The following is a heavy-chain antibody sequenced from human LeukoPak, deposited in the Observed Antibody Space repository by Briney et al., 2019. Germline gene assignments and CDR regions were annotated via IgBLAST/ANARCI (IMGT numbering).Heavy chain of an antibody. CDR3: ARDELRYQDAFDI. CDR2: ISSSGSII. CDR1: GFTFSNYK. V-gene: IGHV3-48*03. Sequence: GGSLRLSCAASGFTFSNYKMNWVRQAPGKGLEWVSYISSSGSIIYYSDSVKGRFTISRDNAKNSLYLQMNSLRAEDTALYYCARDELRYQDAFDIWGQGTMVTVSS. J-gene: IGHJ3*02. D-gene: IGHD4-17*01.